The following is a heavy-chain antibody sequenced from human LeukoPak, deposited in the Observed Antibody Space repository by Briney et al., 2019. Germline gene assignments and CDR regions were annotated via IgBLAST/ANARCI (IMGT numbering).Heavy chain of an antibody. J-gene: IGHJ4*02. CDR2: INHRGST. Sequence: SETLSLTCAVYGGSFSGYYWSWIRQPPGKGLEWIGEINHRGSTNYNPSLKSRVTISVDTSKNQFSLKLSSVTAADTAVYYCASSGSSWYFFDYWGQGTLVTVSS. CDR1: GGSFSGYY. CDR3: ASSGSSWYFFDY. V-gene: IGHV4-34*01. D-gene: IGHD6-13*01.